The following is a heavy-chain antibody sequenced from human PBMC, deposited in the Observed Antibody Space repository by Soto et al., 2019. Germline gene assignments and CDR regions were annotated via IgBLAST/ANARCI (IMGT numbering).Heavy chain of an antibody. CDR3: SRGIYLKPFDI. CDR1: GLSLSTITMG. Sequence: QITLKESGPTLVKPTQTLTLTCTFSGLSLSTITMGVGWIRQPPGKALEWLALIYWDDDKSYSPSMRSRLTITKDTSKNQVVLTITNMDPVDTASYYCSRGIYLKPFDIWGQGTMVTVSS. J-gene: IGHJ3*02. CDR2: IYWDDDK. D-gene: IGHD3-10*01. V-gene: IGHV2-5*02.